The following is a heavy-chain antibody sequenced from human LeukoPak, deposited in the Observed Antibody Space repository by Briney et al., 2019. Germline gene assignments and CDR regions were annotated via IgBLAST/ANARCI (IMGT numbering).Heavy chain of an antibody. Sequence: GGSLRLSCAASGFTFSSYSMNWVRQAPGKGLEWVSSISSSSSYIYYADSVKGRFTISRDNAKNSLYLQMNSLRAEDTAVYYCARDRARPYYYDSSGYYSPFDYWGQGTLVTVSS. J-gene: IGHJ4*02. V-gene: IGHV3-21*01. D-gene: IGHD3-22*01. CDR3: ARDRARPYYYDSSGYYSPFDY. CDR1: GFTFSSYS. CDR2: ISSSSSYI.